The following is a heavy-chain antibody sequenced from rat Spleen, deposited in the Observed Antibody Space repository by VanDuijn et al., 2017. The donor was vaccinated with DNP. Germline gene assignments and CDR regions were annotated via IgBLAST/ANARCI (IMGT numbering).Heavy chain of an antibody. CDR1: GFTFNNYW. J-gene: IGHJ2*01. V-gene: IGHV5-31*01. D-gene: IGHD1-1*01. CDR3: TRDLATVVPY. CDR2: ITSSGGST. Sequence: EVHLVESGGDLVQPGRSLKLSCVASGFTFNNYWMTWIRQVPGKGLEWVASITSSGGSTYYPDSVKGRFTISRDNAKSTLYLQMNSLRSEDTATYYCTRDLATVVPYWGQGVMVTVSS.